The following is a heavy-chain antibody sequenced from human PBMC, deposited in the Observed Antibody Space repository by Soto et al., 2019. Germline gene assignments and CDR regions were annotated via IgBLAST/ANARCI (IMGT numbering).Heavy chain of an antibody. J-gene: IGHJ4*02. Sequence: EVQLLESGGGLVQPGGSLRLSCAASGFTFSSYAMSWVRQAPGKGLEWVSVIGGRGVTAYYADSVKGSFTISRDNSKNTLYLQMNSLRVEDTAVYYCAKRGDDFWSGYYYYFDYWGLGTLVTVSS. CDR1: GFTFSSYA. CDR2: IGGRGVTA. D-gene: IGHD3-3*01. V-gene: IGHV3-23*01. CDR3: AKRGDDFWSGYYYYFDY.